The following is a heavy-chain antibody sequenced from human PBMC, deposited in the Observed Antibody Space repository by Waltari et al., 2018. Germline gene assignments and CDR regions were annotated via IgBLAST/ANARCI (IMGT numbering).Heavy chain of an antibody. CDR3: ARDSIVVVPAAPYYYYYGMDV. CDR1: GYTFTSYG. V-gene: IGHV1-18*01. J-gene: IGHJ6*02. CDR2: ISAYNGNT. D-gene: IGHD2-2*01. Sequence: QVQLVQSGAEVKKPGASVKVSCKASGYTFTSYGISWVRQAPGQGLEWMGWISAYNGNTNYAQKLQGRVTMTTDTSTSTAYMELRSLRSDDTAVYYCARDSIVVVPAAPYYYYYGMDVWGQGTTVTVSS.